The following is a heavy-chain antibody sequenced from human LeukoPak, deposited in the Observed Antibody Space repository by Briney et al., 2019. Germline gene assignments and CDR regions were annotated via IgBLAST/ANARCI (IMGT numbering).Heavy chain of an antibody. D-gene: IGHD1-26*01. CDR3: AKVVKGTPGAFDY. CDR1: GFTFSSYA. V-gene: IGHV3-23*01. CDR2: ISGSGGST. Sequence: GGSLRLSCAASGFTFSSYAMSWVRQAPGKGLEWVSAISGSGGSTYYADSVKGRFTISRGNSKNTLYLQMNSLRAEDTAVYYCAKVVKGTPGAFDYWGQGTLVTVSS. J-gene: IGHJ4*02.